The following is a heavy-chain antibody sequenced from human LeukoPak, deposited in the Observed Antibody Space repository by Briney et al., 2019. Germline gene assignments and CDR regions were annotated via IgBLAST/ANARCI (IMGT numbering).Heavy chain of an antibody. V-gene: IGHV3-7*01. J-gene: IGHJ3*02. CDR2: IKQDGSEK. CDR3: ARGSRPNYFDTMNI. CDR1: GFTFSSYW. D-gene: IGHD3-22*01. Sequence: GGSLRLSCAASGFTFSSYWISWVRQAPGKGLEWVANIKQDGSEKYNVDSVKGRFTISRDNAKSSLYLQMNSLTTEDTAVYYCARGSRPNYFDTMNIWGQGTMVTVSS.